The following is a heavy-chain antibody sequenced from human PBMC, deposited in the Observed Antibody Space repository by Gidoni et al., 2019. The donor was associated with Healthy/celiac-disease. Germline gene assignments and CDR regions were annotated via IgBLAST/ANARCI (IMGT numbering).Heavy chain of an antibody. Sequence: QVQLHESGPGLVKPSQTLSLTCTVSGGSISSGGYYWSWIRPPPGKGLEWIGYIYYSGRTYYNPSLKSRVTISVDTSKNQCSLKLSSGTAADTAVYYCARDKALDVGYCSGGSCYSGYYYGMDVWGQGTTVTVSS. J-gene: IGHJ6*02. CDR3: ARDKALDVGYCSGGSCYSGYYYGMDV. D-gene: IGHD2-15*01. CDR2: IYYSGRT. V-gene: IGHV4-31*03. CDR1: GGSISSGGYY.